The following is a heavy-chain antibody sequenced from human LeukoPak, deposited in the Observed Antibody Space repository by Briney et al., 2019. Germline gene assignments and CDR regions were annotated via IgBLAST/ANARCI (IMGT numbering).Heavy chain of an antibody. Sequence: GRSLGLSCAASGFTFSSYGMHWVRQAPGKGLEWVAVISYDGSNKYYADSVKGRFTISRDNSKNTLYLQMNSLRAEDTAVYYCAKGDDYGDYRFDYWGQGTLVTVSS. CDR3: AKGDDYGDYRFDY. CDR2: ISYDGSNK. CDR1: GFTFSSYG. V-gene: IGHV3-30*18. D-gene: IGHD4-17*01. J-gene: IGHJ4*02.